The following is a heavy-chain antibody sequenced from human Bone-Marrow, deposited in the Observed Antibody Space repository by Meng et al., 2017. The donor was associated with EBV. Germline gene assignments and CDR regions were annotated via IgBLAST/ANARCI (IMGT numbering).Heavy chain of an antibody. Sequence: VQLVESGGALVQPGGSLRLSCAASGFTFRNYWMHWVCQAPGKGLVWVSRTNEDGGITTYADSVRGRFLISRDNTKNTLYLQMNSLRVEDTAVYFCSRDLAGSYDDWGQGTLVTVSS. D-gene: IGHD6-25*01. CDR2: TNEDGGIT. J-gene: IGHJ4*02. CDR3: SRDLAGSYDD. CDR1: GFTFRNYW. V-gene: IGHV3-74*01.